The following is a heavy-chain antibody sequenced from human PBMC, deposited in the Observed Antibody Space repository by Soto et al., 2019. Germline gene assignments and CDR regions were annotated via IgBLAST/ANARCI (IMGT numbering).Heavy chain of an antibody. CDR3: ARDFTMVRGVITPSFDY. V-gene: IGHV3-33*01. CDR1: GFTFSSYG. CDR2: IWYDGSNK. J-gene: IGHJ4*02. Sequence: PGGSLRLSCAASGFTFSSYGMEWVRQAPGKGLEWVAVIWYDGSNKYYADSVKGRFTISRDNSKNTLYLQMNSLRAEDTAVYYCARDFTMVRGVITPSFDYWGQGTLVTVSS. D-gene: IGHD3-10*01.